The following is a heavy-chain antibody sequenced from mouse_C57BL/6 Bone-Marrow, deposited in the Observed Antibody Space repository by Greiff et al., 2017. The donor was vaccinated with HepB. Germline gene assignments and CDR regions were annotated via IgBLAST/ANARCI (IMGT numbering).Heavy chain of an antibody. J-gene: IGHJ4*01. Sequence: QVQLKQSGAELVRPGASVKLSCKASGYTFTDYYINWVKQRPGQGLEWIARIYPGSGNTYYNEKFKGKATLTAEKSSSTAYMQLSSLTSEDSAVYFCARPDSLYAMDYWGQGTSVTVSS. V-gene: IGHV1-76*01. CDR1: GYTFTDYY. CDR2: IYPGSGNT. CDR3: ARPDSLYAMDY.